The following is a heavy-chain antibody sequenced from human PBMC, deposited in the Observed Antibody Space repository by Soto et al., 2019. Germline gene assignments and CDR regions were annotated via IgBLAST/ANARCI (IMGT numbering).Heavy chain of an antibody. V-gene: IGHV3-9*01. D-gene: IGHD4-4*01. CDR3: AKDRESYSGWFES. J-gene: IGHJ5*01. Sequence: EVQLVESGGGLVQPGRSLRLSCAASGFTFDDFAMHWVRQAPGKGLEWVSSISWNSGSIGYADSVKGRFTNSRDNAKNSLYLQMNSLRVEDTALYYCAKDRESYSGWFESWGQGILVSVSS. CDR1: GFTFDDFA. CDR2: ISWNSGSI.